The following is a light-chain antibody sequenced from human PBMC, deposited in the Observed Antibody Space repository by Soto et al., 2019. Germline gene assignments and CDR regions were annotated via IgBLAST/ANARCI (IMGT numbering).Light chain of an antibody. J-gene: IGLJ3*02. V-gene: IGLV2-14*01. CDR3: SSYTSGSTWV. CDR1: SSDVGGYTY. CDR2: EVR. Sequence: QSVLTQPASVSGTPGQSITISCTGTSSDVGGYTYVSWYQQHPGTAPKLMIYEVRNRPSGVSNRFSGSKSGTTASLTIAGLQAEDAADYYCSSYTSGSTWVFGGGTKLTVL.